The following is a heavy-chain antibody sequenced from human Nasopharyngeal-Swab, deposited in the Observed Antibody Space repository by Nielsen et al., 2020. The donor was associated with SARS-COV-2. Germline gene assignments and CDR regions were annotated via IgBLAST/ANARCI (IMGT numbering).Heavy chain of an antibody. J-gene: IGHJ4*02. D-gene: IGHD3-22*01. Sequence: GESLKISCAASGFTFSSYEMNWVRQAPGKGLEWVSYISSSGSTIYYADSVKGRFTISRDNAKNSLYLQMNSLRAEDTAVYYCARATYYYDSSGYFDYWGQGTLVTVSS. V-gene: IGHV3-48*03. CDR1: GFTFSSYE. CDR2: ISSSGSTI. CDR3: ARATYYYDSSGYFDY.